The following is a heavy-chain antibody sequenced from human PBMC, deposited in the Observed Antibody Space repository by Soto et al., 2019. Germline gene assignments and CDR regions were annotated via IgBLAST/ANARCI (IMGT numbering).Heavy chain of an antibody. CDR2: IYYSGST. V-gene: IGHV4-59*01. D-gene: IGHD3-10*01. CDR1: GGSISSYY. J-gene: IGHJ4*02. Sequence: SETLSLTCTVSGGSISSYYWSWIRQPPGKGLEWIGYIYYSGSTNYNPSLKSRVTISVDTSKNQFSLKLSSVTATDTAVYYCARGIGFGNDYFDDWGQGTLVTVSS. CDR3: ARGIGFGNDYFDD.